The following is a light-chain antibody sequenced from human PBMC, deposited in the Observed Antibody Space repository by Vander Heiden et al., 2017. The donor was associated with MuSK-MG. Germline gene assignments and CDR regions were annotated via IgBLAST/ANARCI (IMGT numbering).Light chain of an antibody. CDR1: QNIGKY. Sequence: TKSPSSLSASVGDRVTIICRATQNIGKYLNWYQQKVGKAPQLLIYAATRLQSGVPSRFSGSGSGTEFTLSISSLQREDVSIYYGQQGYSQSRTFGEGTKVEIK. CDR3: QQGYSQSRT. CDR2: AAT. J-gene: IGKJ4*02. V-gene: IGKV1-39*01.